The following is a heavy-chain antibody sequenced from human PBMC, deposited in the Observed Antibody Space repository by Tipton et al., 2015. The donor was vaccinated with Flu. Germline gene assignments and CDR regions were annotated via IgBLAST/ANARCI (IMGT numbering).Heavy chain of an antibody. V-gene: IGHV1-8*01. CDR2: MNPNSGNT. CDR1: GYTFTSYD. Sequence: QLVQSGAEVQKPGTSVKVYCKASGYTFTSYDINWVRQATGQGLEWMGWMNPNSGNTGYAQKFQGRVTMTRNTSISTAYMELSSLRSGDTAVYYCARGRLGYCTGWVCTFDPWGQGTLVTVSS. J-gene: IGHJ5*02. D-gene: IGHD2-8*01. CDR3: ARGRLGYCTGWVCTFDP.